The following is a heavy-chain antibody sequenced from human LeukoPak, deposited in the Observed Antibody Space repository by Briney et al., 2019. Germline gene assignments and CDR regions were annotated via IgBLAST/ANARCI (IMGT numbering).Heavy chain of an antibody. D-gene: IGHD3-9*01. CDR3: AREGTFYDILTGYYRTSFDY. J-gene: IGHJ4*02. Sequence: PSETLSLTCAVYGGSFSGYYWSWIRQPPGKGLEWIGEINHSGSTNYNPSLKSRVTISVDTSKNQFSLKLSSVTAADTAVYYCAREGTFYDILTGYYRTSFDYWGQGTLVTVSS. CDR1: GGSFSGYY. V-gene: IGHV4-34*01. CDR2: INHSGST.